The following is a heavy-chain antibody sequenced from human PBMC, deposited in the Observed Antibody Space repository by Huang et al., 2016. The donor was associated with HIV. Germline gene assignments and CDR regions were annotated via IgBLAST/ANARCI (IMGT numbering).Heavy chain of an antibody. Sequence: QVQLQESGPGLVKPSQTLSLTCTVSGDSIRRGGYYWTWIRQSPAKGLECIGDIYYSGSSDYNPSLKSRVSISIDAFKNRVSLKLKSVTVADTAVYYCARAPATHSVFFYWGQGTLVTVSA. CDR3: ARAPATHSVFFY. V-gene: IGHV4-30-4*08. J-gene: IGHJ4*02. CDR1: GDSIRRGGYY. CDR2: IYYSGSS. D-gene: IGHD3-3*01.